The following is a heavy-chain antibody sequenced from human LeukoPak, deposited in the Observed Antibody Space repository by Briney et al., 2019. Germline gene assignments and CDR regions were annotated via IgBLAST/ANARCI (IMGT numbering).Heavy chain of an antibody. CDR1: GGSISGFY. D-gene: IGHD2-21*02. J-gene: IGHJ1*01. CDR3: ARKEGVVTAHFQH. Sequence: SETLSLTCTVSGGSISGFYWSWIRQPPGKGLEWIGYIYYTGSTNYNPSLKSPVTISVDTSKNQFSLKLSSVTAADTAVYYCARKEGVVTAHFQHWGQGTLVTVSS. CDR2: IYYTGST. V-gene: IGHV4-59*08.